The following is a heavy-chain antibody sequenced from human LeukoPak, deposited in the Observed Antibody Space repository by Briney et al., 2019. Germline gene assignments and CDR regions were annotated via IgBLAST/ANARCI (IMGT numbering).Heavy chain of an antibody. CDR1: GFTFSIHA. J-gene: IGHJ4*02. CDR2: IGGGDT. V-gene: IGHV3-23*01. CDR3: AKDWIPYNRVFDCFDF. Sequence: PGGSLRLSCAGSGFTFSIHAMSWVRRAPGKGLEWVSTIGGGDTYYADSVEGRFTISRDDSQSTVHLQMNSLRAEDTAVYYCAKDWIPYNRVFDCFDFWGQGTLVTVSS. D-gene: IGHD1-1*01.